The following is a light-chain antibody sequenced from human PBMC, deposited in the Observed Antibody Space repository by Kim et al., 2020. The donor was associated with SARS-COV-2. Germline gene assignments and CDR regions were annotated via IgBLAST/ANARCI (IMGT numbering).Light chain of an antibody. J-gene: IGKJ2*01. CDR1: QDMGTS. Sequence: SEGDRVTITCQESQDMGTSVNWYRQEPGKAPKLLIYGAFSLESGVPSRFSGSGSETDFAFTISSRQPEDIATYYCQQYDDLPYTFGRGTKLEI. CDR3: QQYDDLPYT. CDR2: GAF. V-gene: IGKV1-33*01.